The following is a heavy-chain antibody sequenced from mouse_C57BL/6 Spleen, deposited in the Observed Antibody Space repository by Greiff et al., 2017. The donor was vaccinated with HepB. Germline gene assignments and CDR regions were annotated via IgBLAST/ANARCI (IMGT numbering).Heavy chain of an antibody. CDR1: GFNIKDYY. V-gene: IGHV14-2*01. Sequence: VQLQQSGAELVKPGASVKLSCTASGFNIKDYYMHWVKQRTEQGLEWIGRIDPEDGETKYAPKFQGKATITADTSSNTAYLQISSLTSEDTAVYYCARSIYYDYDRVFAYWGQGTLVTVSA. CDR2: IDPEDGET. J-gene: IGHJ3*01. CDR3: ARSIYYDYDRVFAY. D-gene: IGHD2-4*01.